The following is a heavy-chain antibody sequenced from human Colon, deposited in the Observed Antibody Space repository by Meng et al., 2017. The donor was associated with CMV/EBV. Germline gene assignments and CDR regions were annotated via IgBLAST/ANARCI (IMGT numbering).Heavy chain of an antibody. J-gene: IGHJ4*02. V-gene: IGHV2-5*02. Sequence: HMPLKKPGPPLVQPNQTLPLTCTFSGFSLNTYEVGVGWFRQPPGKAPEWLALIYWDDDKRYRSSLGNRLTLTHDASKNQVVLTMTDMDPVDTATYYCAHKSLPAAFFDYWSQGTLVTVSS. D-gene: IGHD2-2*01. CDR3: AHKSLPAAFFDY. CDR1: GFSLNTYEVG. CDR2: IYWDDDK.